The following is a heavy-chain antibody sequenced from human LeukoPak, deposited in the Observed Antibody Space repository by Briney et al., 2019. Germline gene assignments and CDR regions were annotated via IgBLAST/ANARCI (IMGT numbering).Heavy chain of an antibody. Sequence: PGGSLRLSCAASGFAFHAFDMQWVCHAPGKGLEWVSFINRDGGKTYYADSVRGRFTIARDNSKNSLYLQMNSLRTEDTAFYYCSTWAFYHSLDVWGQGTTVTVSS. CDR3: STWAFYHSLDV. CDR1: GFAFHAFD. D-gene: IGHD5/OR15-5a*01. J-gene: IGHJ6*02. V-gene: IGHV3-43*02. CDR2: INRDGGKT.